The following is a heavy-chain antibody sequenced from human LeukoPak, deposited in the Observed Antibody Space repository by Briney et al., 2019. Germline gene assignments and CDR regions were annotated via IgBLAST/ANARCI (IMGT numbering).Heavy chain of an antibody. V-gene: IGHV4-34*01. J-gene: IGHJ4*02. D-gene: IGHD3-10*01. Sequence: SETLSLTCAVYGGSFSGYYWSWIRQPPGKGLEWIGEINHSGSTNYNPSLKSRVTISVDTSKNQFSLKLSSVTAADTAVYYCASQRGRSITMVRGVTVFDYWGQGTLVTVSS. CDR3: ASQRGRSITMVRGVTVFDY. CDR2: INHSGST. CDR1: GGSFSGYY.